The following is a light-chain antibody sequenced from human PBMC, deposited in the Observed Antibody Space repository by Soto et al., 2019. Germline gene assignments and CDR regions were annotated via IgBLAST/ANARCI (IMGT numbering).Light chain of an antibody. CDR3: QQIHSIPIT. CDR2: AAS. V-gene: IGKV1-39*01. J-gene: IGKJ5*01. Sequence: DIQMTQSPGSLSASVGDRVTITCRASQSGGGDLNWYQQKPGKPPNLLIYAASSLQSGVPSRFSGSGSGTHFALTISSLQAEDFATYYCQQIHSIPITFGQGTRLEIK. CDR1: QSGGGD.